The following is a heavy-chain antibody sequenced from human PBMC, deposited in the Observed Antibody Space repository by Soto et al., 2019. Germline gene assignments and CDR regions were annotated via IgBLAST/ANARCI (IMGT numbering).Heavy chain of an antibody. D-gene: IGHD3-3*01. J-gene: IGHJ4*02. Sequence: SVTLSLTCTVSGVSCMSGSYSWSRIRQPPGKGLEWIGYVYHTGRTSYNPSLKSRVSISMDTSKNQFSLNLDSVTAADTAVYFCARDFAYFDSWGQGTLVTVSS. V-gene: IGHV4-61*01. CDR3: ARDFAYFDS. CDR1: GVSCMSGSYS. CDR2: VYHTGRT.